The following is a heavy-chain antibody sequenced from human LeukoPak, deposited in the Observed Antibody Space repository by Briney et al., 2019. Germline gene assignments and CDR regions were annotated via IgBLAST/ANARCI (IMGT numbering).Heavy chain of an antibody. CDR1: GFTFSSYA. V-gene: IGHV3-23*01. CDR3: AKDWDSSSSRSTDAFDI. D-gene: IGHD6-6*01. J-gene: IGHJ3*02. CDR2: ISGSGGST. Sequence: GGSLRLSCAASGFTFSSYAMSWVRQAPGKGPEWVSAISGSGGSTYYADSVKGRFTISRDNSKNTLYLQMNSLRAEDTAVYYCAKDWDSSSSRSTDAFDIWGQGTIVTVSS.